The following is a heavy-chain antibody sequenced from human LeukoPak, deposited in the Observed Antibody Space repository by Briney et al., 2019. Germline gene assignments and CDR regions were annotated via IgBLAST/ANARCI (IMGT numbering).Heavy chain of an antibody. CDR3: ARAAVAGTPHYNYYMDV. CDR2: INHSGST. CDR1: GGSFSGYY. Sequence: SETLSLTCAVYGGSFSGYYWSWIRQPPGKGLEWIGEINHSGSTNYNPSLTSRVTISVDTSKNQFSLKLTSVTTADTAVYYCARAAVAGTPHYNYYMDVWGKGTTVTISS. V-gene: IGHV4-34*01. D-gene: IGHD6-19*01. J-gene: IGHJ6*03.